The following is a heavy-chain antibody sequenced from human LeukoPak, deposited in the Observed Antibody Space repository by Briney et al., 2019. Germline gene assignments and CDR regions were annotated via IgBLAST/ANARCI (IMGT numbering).Heavy chain of an antibody. J-gene: IGHJ6*03. CDR2: INPNSGGT. CDR3: ARGCSGGSCYYYYYYMDV. Sequence: ASVKVSCKASGYTFTGYYMHWVRQAPGQGLEWMGWINPNSGGTNYAQKFQGRVTMTRDTSISTAYMELSSLRSDDTAVYYCARGCSGGSCYYYYYYMDVWGKGTTVTVSS. D-gene: IGHD2-15*01. CDR1: GYTFTGYY. V-gene: IGHV1-2*02.